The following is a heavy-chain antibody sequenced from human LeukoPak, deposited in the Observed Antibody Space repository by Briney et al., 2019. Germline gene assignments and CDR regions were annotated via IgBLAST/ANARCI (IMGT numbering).Heavy chain of an antibody. CDR2: IYHSGST. D-gene: IGHD3-10*01. CDR1: GYSISSGYY. Sequence: PSETLSLTCTVSGYSISSGYYWGWIRQPPGKGLEWIGSIYHSGSTYYNPSLKSRVTISVDTSKNQFSLKLSSVTAADTAVYYCARSYGSGSSFPWGQGTLVTVSS. CDR3: ARSYGSGSSFP. V-gene: IGHV4-38-2*02. J-gene: IGHJ4*02.